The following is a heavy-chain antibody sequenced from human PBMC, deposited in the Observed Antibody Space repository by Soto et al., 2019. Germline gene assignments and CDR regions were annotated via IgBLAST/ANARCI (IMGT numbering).Heavy chain of an antibody. CDR3: VRAAIGGSSWPFDY. CDR1: GGSISSSNW. J-gene: IGHJ4*02. V-gene: IGHV4-4*02. CDR2: IYHSGST. Sequence: SETLSLSCAVSGGSISSSNWWSWVRQPPGKGLEWIGEIYHSGSTNYNPSLKSRVTISVDKSKNQFSLKLSSVTAADTAVYYCVRAAIGGSSWPFDYRAQRTPVTGSS. D-gene: IGHD6-13*01.